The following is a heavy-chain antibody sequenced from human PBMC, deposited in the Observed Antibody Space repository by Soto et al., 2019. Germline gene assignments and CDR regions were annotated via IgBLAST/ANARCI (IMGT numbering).Heavy chain of an antibody. J-gene: IGHJ4*02. CDR1: GYTFTGYA. CDR3: ARAQNLEMATP. Sequence: QVQLVQSGAEVKKPGASVKVSCKASGYTFTGYAILWVRQAPGQRLEWMGWINAGNGNTKYSQKFQGRVTITRDTSASIAYMELSSLRSEDTAVYYCARAQNLEMATPWGQGTLVTVSS. V-gene: IGHV1-3*01. D-gene: IGHD5-12*01. CDR2: INAGNGNT.